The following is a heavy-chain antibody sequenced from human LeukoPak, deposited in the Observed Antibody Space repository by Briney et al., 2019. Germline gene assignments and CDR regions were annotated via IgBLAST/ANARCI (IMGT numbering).Heavy chain of an antibody. CDR1: GYTFTRYF. CDR3: ARVGDGLNDAFDI. J-gene: IGHJ3*02. CDR2: INPNNGGT. V-gene: IGHV1-2*06. D-gene: IGHD5-24*01. Sequence: GASVKVSCKASGYTFTRYFMNWVRQAPGQGLEWMGRINPNNGGTNYAQNFQVRVTMTRDTSISTAYMELSSLRSEDTAVYYCARVGDGLNDAFDIWGQGTMVTVSS.